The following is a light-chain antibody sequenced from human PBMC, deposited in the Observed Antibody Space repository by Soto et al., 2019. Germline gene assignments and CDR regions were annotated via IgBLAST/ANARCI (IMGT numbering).Light chain of an antibody. CDR3: QHYNSYSEA. V-gene: IGKV1-5*03. Sequence: DIQMTPSRSTLPGSVGDRITHTCRAIQTISSWLAWYEQKAGKAPKLLIYKASTLKSGVPSRFRGSGSGTEFTLTISSLQPDDFETYYCQHYNSYSEAFGQGTKVDIK. CDR1: QTISSW. CDR2: KAS. J-gene: IGKJ1*01.